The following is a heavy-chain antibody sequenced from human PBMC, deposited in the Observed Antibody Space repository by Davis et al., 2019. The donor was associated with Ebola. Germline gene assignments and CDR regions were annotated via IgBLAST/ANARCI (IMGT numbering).Heavy chain of an antibody. V-gene: IGHV1-69*06. CDR2: IIPIFGTA. Sequence: SVKVSCKASGGTFSSYAISWVRQAPGQGLEWMGGIIPIFGTANYAQKFQGRVTITADKSTSTAYMELSSLRSEDTAVYYCARASGRYGSGSFTKYYFDYWGQGTLVTVSS. D-gene: IGHD3-10*01. CDR3: ARASGRYGSGSFTKYYFDY. J-gene: IGHJ4*02. CDR1: GGTFSSYA.